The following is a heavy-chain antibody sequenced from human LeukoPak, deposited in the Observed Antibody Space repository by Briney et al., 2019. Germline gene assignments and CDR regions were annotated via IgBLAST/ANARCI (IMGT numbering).Heavy chain of an antibody. CDR2: ISGSDGST. J-gene: IGHJ4*02. CDR3: AKRGSSAWFGFDY. CDR1: GFTFSSYA. Sequence: GGSLRLSCAASGFTFSSYAMTWVRQAPGKGLEWVSSISGSDGSTYYADSVKGRFTISRDNSKNTLYLQMNSLRAEDTAVYFCAKRGSSAWFGFDYWGQGALVTVSS. D-gene: IGHD6-19*01. V-gene: IGHV3-23*01.